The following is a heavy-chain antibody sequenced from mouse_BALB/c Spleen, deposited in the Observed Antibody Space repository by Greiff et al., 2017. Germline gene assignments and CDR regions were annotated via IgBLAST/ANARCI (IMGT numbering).Heavy chain of an antibody. CDR3: AREDLKIYYYGSSFDYAMDY. V-gene: IGHV1S29*02. J-gene: IGHJ4*01. Sequence: EVQLQQSGPELVKPGASVKISCKASGYTFTDYNMHWVKQSHGKSLEWIGYIYPYNGGTGYNQKFKSKATLTVDNSSSTAYMELRSLTSEDSAVYYCAREDLKIYYYGSSFDYAMDYWGQGTSVTVSS. CDR2: IYPYNGGT. CDR1: GYTFTDYN. D-gene: IGHD1-1*01.